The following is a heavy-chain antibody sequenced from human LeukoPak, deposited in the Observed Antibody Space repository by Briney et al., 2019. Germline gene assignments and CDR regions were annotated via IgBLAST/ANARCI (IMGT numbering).Heavy chain of an antibody. J-gene: IGHJ5*02. Sequence: SVKVSCKASGGTFSSYAISWVRQAPGQGLEWMGGIIPIFGTANYAQRFQGRVTITTDESTSTAYMELSSLRSEDTAVYYCARLVLEVRIGYCSSTSCPNWFDPWGQGTLVTVSS. CDR1: GGTFSSYA. CDR2: IIPIFGTA. CDR3: ARLVLEVRIGYCSSTSCPNWFDP. V-gene: IGHV1-69*05. D-gene: IGHD2-2*01.